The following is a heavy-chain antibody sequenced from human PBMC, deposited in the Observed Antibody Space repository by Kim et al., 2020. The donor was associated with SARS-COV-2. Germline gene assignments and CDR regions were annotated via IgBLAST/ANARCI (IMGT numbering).Heavy chain of an antibody. CDR1: GGTFSSYA. CDR3: AREYSSSPGHDAFDI. Sequence: SVKVSCKASGGTFSSYAISWVRQAPGQGLEWMGRIIPILGIANYAQKFQGRVTITADKSTSTAYMELSSLRSEDTAVYYCAREYSSSPGHDAFDIWGQGTMVTVSS. V-gene: IGHV1-69*04. J-gene: IGHJ3*02. D-gene: IGHD6-6*01. CDR2: IIPILGIA.